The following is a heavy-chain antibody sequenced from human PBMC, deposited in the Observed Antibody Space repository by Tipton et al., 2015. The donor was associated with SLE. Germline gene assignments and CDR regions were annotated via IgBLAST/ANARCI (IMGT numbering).Heavy chain of an antibody. V-gene: IGHV4-38-2*02. J-gene: IGHJ3*01. CDR2: IYHTGNT. Sequence: TLSLTCTVSGNSIRNYYWSWIRQPPGKGLEWIGTIYHTGNTYYNPSLKSRVTISVDTSKNQFSLRLKYVTAADTAVHYCATSYSSSWYTFNVWGQGTMVTVSS. CDR3: ATSYSSSWYTFNV. D-gene: IGHD6-13*01. CDR1: GNSIRNYY.